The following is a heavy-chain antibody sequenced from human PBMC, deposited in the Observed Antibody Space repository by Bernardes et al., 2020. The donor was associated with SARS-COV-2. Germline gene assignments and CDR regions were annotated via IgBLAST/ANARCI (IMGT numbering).Heavy chain of an antibody. J-gene: IGHJ4*02. CDR1: GFTFSSYW. CDR3: VRGPSDGHGRFEY. Sequence: GGSLRLSCAASGFTFSSYWMHWVSQAPGKGLVWVSRINGDGRTVTHADSVKGRFTISRDNAKNMVYLQMNSLRVEDTAVYYCVRGPSDGHGRFEYWGQGNLVTVSS. V-gene: IGHV3-74*01. CDR2: INGDGRTV.